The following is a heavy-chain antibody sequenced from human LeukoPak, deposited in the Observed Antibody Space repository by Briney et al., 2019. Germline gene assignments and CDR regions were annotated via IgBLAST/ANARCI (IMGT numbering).Heavy chain of an antibody. CDR2: IYYSGST. V-gene: IGHV4-59*12. Sequence: SETLSLTCTVSGSSISSYYWSWIRQPPGKGLEWIGYIYYSGSTNYNPSLKSRVTISVDTSKNQFSLKLSSVAAADTAVYYCARDMAGDYYYYYMDVWGKGTTVTISS. CDR1: GSSISSYY. J-gene: IGHJ6*03. CDR3: ARDMAGDYYYYYMDV. D-gene: IGHD3-10*01.